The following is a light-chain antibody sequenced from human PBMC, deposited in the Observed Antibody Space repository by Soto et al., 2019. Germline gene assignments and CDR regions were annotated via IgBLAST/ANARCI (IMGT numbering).Light chain of an antibody. CDR2: AAS. V-gene: IGKV3-15*01. Sequence: IEMTQSPATLSVSPGETVALSCRASQRIXINLVWYQQKLGQAPRILXYAASTRATGIPARLTGSGSGTEFILTITSLQSEDSAAYYCQEYNTWTLTFGQGTKVDIK. J-gene: IGKJ1*01. CDR3: QEYNTWTLT. CDR1: QRIXIN.